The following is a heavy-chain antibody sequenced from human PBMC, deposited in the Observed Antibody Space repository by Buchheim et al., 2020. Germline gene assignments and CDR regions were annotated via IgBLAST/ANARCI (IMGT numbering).Heavy chain of an antibody. V-gene: IGHV4-39*01. Sequence: QLQLQESGPGLVKPSETLSLTCTVSGGSISSSSYYWGWIRQPPGKGLEWIGSIYYSGCTYYNPSLKSRFTISVDTSQNHFSLKLSSVTAADTAVYYCARRGSYYYDSSGYFGGAFDIWGKGT. D-gene: IGHD3-22*01. CDR1: GGSISSSSYY. J-gene: IGHJ3*02. CDR3: ARRGSYYYDSSGYFGGAFDI. CDR2: IYYSGCT.